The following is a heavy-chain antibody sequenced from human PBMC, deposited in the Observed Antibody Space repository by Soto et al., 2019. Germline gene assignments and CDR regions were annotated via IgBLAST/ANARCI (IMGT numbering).Heavy chain of an antibody. CDR2: MNPNSGNT. J-gene: IGHJ4*02. CDR3: ARGVHYYDILTGYYSLFDY. V-gene: IGHV1-8*01. Sequence: ASVKVSCKASGYTFTSYDINWVRRATGQGLEWMGWMNPNSGNTGYAQKFQGRVTMTRNTSISTAYMELSSLRSEDTAVYYCARGVHYYDILTGYYSLFDYWGQGTLVTVSS. CDR1: GYTFTSYD. D-gene: IGHD3-9*01.